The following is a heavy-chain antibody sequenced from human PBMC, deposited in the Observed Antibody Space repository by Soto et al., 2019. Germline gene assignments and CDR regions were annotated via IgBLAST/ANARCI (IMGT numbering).Heavy chain of an antibody. CDR1: GYTFTSYG. CDR3: ARFYGEAGPLDY. D-gene: IGHD4-17*01. Sequence: ASVKVSCRASGYTFTSYGSSWVRQAPGQGLEWMGWISAYTGNTNYAQKLQGRVTMTTDTSTSTAYMELRSLRSDDTAVYYCARFYGEAGPLDYCGQGTLLTVSS. CDR2: ISAYTGNT. V-gene: IGHV1-18*04. J-gene: IGHJ4*02.